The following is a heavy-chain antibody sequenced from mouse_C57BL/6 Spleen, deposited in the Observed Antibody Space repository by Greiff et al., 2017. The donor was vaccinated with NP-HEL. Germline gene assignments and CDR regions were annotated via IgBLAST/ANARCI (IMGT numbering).Heavy chain of an antibody. CDR1: GFTFSSYG. V-gene: IGHV5-6*01. J-gene: IGHJ4*01. CDR3: ARFTTVVATGAMDY. CDR2: ISSGGSYT. Sequence: EVQRVESGGDLVKPGGSLKLSCAASGFTFSSYGMSWVRQTPDKRLEWVATISSGGSYTYYPDSVKGRFTISRDNAKNTLYLQMSSLKSEDTAMYYCARFTTVVATGAMDYWGQGTSVTVSS. D-gene: IGHD1-1*01.